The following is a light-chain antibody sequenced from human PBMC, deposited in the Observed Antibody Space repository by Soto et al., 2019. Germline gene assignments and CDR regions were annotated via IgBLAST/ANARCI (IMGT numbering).Light chain of an antibody. Sequence: QSALTQPAAVSGSPGQPITISCTGTSSDVGGYNYVSWYQQHPGKAPKLMIYEVSNRPSGVSNRFAGSKSGHTASLTISGLQAEDGADYYCSSYTRSSTVVFGGGTQLTVL. J-gene: IGLJ2*01. V-gene: IGLV2-14*01. CDR3: SSYTRSSTVV. CDR2: EVS. CDR1: SSDVGGYNY.